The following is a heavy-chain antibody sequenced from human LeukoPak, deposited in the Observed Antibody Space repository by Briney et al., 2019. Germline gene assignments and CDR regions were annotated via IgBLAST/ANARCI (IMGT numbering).Heavy chain of an antibody. J-gene: IGHJ4*02. Sequence: PSQTLSLTRTLSGGSISLLTYYCSWIRPHPRNCLEWVGSTSYSGSTYYNPSLKSRVTISVDTSKNQFSLKLSSVTAADTAVYYCARGATMVRGVIIYFDYWGQGTLVTVSP. CDR2: TSYSGST. CDR1: GGSISLLTYY. CDR3: ARGATMVRGVIIYFDY. D-gene: IGHD3-10*01. V-gene: IGHV4-31*03.